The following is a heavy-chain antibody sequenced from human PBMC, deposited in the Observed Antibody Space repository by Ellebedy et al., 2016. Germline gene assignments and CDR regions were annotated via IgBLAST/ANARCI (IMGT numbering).Heavy chain of an antibody. CDR1: GFRFDDHA. CDR2: IGWNSGSI. Sequence: GGSLRLSXAASGFRFDDHAMHWVRQAPGKGLEWVSSIGWNSGSIGYADSVKGRFTISRDNAKNSLYLQMNSLRAEDTALYYCAKGLKSGYYDKPFDYWGQGTLVTVSS. CDR3: AKGLKSGYYDKPFDY. V-gene: IGHV3-9*01. D-gene: IGHD3-22*01. J-gene: IGHJ4*02.